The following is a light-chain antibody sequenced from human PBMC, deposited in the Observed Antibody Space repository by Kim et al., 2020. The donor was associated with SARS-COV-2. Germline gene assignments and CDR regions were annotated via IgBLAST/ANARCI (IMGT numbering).Light chain of an antibody. CDR3: QQYYSDSRT. V-gene: IGKV1-5*03. CDR2: RAS. Sequence: DIQMTQSPSTVSASVGDRVTMTCRASQSIVGWLAWYQQKPGKAPNLLIYRASNLESGVPSRFSGSGSGTDFTLTISSLQPDDFATYYCQQYYSDSRTFGQGTKVDIK. CDR1: QSIVGW. J-gene: IGKJ1*01.